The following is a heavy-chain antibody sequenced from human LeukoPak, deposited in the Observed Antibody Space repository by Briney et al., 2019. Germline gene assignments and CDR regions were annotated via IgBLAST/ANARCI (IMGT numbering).Heavy chain of an antibody. Sequence: SETLSLTCTVSGGSISSYYWSWIRQPPGKGLEWIGYIYYSGSTNYNPSLKSRVTISVDTSKNQFSLKLSSVTAADTAVYYCAIRGEPAYFDYWGQGTLVTVSS. J-gene: IGHJ4*02. D-gene: IGHD1-14*01. CDR2: IYYSGST. CDR1: GGSISSYY. V-gene: IGHV4-59*12. CDR3: AIRGEPAYFDY.